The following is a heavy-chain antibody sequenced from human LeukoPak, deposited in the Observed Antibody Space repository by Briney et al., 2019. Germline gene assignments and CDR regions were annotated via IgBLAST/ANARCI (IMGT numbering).Heavy chain of an antibody. CDR1: GFTFSSYW. V-gene: IGHV3-7*03. CDR2: IKQDGSEK. CDR3: ARGKYYYASGSDPLFDY. J-gene: IGHJ4*02. D-gene: IGHD3-10*01. Sequence: GGSLRLSCAASGFTFSSYWMTWVRQAPGKGLEWVANIKQDGSEKSYVDSVKGRFTISRDNVKKSLHLQMNSLRAEDTAVYFCARGKYYYASGSDPLFDYWGQGTLVTVSS.